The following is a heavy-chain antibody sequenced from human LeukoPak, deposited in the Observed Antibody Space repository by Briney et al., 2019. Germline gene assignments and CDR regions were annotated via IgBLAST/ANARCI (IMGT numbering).Heavy chain of an antibody. V-gene: IGHV4-34*01. CDR3: ARGGYFDY. Sequence: KTSETLSLTYAVYGGSFSGYYWSWIRQPPGKGLEWIGEINHSGSTNYNPSLKSRVTISVDTSKNQFSLKLSSVTAADTAVYYCARGGYFDYWGQGTLVTVSS. CDR2: INHSGST. CDR1: GGSFSGYY. J-gene: IGHJ4*02.